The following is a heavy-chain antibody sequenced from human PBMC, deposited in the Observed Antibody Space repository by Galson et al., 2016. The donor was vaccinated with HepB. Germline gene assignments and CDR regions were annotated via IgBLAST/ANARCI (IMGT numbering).Heavy chain of an antibody. CDR3: VKGLYGSGSSGDY. V-gene: IGHV3-23*01. J-gene: IGHJ4*02. D-gene: IGHD3-10*01. CDR2: ISGGGGRT. CDR1: GFTFNSYG. Sequence: SLRLSCAASGFTFNSYGMSWVRQAPGKGLEWVSSISGGGGRTDYAGSVKGRLTISRDNSKNTLYLHLNSLRAEDTAVYFCVKGLYGSGSSGDYWGQGTLVTVSS.